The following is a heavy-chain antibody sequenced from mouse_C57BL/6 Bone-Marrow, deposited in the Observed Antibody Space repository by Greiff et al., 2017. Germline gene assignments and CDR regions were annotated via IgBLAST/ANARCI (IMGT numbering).Heavy chain of an antibody. J-gene: IGHJ1*03. D-gene: IGHD2-5*01. V-gene: IGHV1-55*01. CDR3: ARPYDSNVGYFDV. CDR1: GYTFTSYW. CDR2: IYPGSGST. Sequence: QVQLQQPGAELVKPGASVKMSCKASGYTFTSYWITWVKQRPGQGLEWIGDIYPGSGSTNYNEKFKSKATLTVDTSSSTAYMQLSSLTSEASAVYYGARPYDSNVGYFDVWGTGTTVTVSS.